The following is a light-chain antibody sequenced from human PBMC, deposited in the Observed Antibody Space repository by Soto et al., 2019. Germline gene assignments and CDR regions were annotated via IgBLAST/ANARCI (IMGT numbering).Light chain of an antibody. V-gene: IGLV2-14*01. CDR2: EVS. J-gene: IGLJ1*01. Sequence: QSVLTQPASVSGSPGQSITISCTGISSDIGDYNYVSWYQQHPGEAPKLMIYEVSNRPSGVSNRFSGSKSGNTASLTISGLQAEDEADYYCSSYTSGSTLYGFGAGTKVTVL. CDR3: SSYTSGSTLYG. CDR1: SSDIGDYNY.